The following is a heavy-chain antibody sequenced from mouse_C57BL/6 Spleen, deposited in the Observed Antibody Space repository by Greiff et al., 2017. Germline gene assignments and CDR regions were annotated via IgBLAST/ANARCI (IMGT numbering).Heavy chain of an antibody. V-gene: IGHV1-55*01. Sequence: QVQLQQPGAELVKPGASVKMSCKASGYTFTSYWITWVKQRPGQGLEWIGEIYPGSGSTNYNEKFKGKATLTVDTSSSTAYMQLGSLTSEDSAVYYYAWRGGYYSYYFDCWGQGTTLTVSS. J-gene: IGHJ2*01. D-gene: IGHD2-3*01. CDR1: GYTFTSYW. CDR3: AWRGGYYSYYFDC. CDR2: IYPGSGST.